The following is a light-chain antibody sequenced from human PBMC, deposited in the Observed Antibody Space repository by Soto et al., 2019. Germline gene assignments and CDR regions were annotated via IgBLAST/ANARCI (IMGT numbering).Light chain of an antibody. CDR2: DAS. J-gene: IGKJ1*01. V-gene: IGKV1-5*01. CDR3: QQYNSYPWT. CDR1: QSISSW. Sequence: QMTQSPSTLSASVGDRVTITCRARQSISSWLAWYQQKPGKAPKLLIYDASSLERGVPSRFSGSGSGTEFTLTISSLQPDDFATYYCQQYNSYPWTFGQGTKVDNK.